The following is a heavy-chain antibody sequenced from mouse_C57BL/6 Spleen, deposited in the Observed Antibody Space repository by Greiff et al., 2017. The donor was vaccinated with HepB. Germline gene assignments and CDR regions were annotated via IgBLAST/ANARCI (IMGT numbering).Heavy chain of an antibody. J-gene: IGHJ3*01. CDR1: GYTFTDYN. D-gene: IGHD2-3*01. Sequence: EVQLQQSGPELVKPGASVKMSCKASGYTFTDYNMHWVKQSHGKSLEWIGYINPNNGGTSYNQKFKGKATLTVNKSSSTAYMELRSLTSEDSAVYYCARGIDDGYYFAYWGQGTLVTVSA. CDR3: ARGIDDGYYFAY. V-gene: IGHV1-22*01. CDR2: INPNNGGT.